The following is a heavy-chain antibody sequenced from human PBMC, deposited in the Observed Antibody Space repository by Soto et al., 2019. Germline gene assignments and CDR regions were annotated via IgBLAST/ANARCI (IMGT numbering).Heavy chain of an antibody. CDR2: IYWDDDK. CDR1: GFSLTTSGVG. D-gene: IGHD3-9*01. CDR3: ARSLPGRVIDY. V-gene: IGHV2-5*02. Sequence: QITLKESGPTLVKTTQPLTLTCTFSGFSLTTSGVGVAWIRQPPGKALECLALIYWDDDKRYSPSLKNRLTITKDTSKSQLVLTMTNMDPVDTATYYCARSLPGRVIDYWGQGTLVTVSS. J-gene: IGHJ4*02.